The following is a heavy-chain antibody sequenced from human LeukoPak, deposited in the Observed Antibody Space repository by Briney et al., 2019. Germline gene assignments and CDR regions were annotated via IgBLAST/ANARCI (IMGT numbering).Heavy chain of an antibody. Sequence: GGSLRLSCAASGFTFSSYSMNWVRQAPGKGLEWVSSISSSSSYIYYADSVKGRFTISRDNAKNSLYLQMNSLRAEDTAVYYCARGSTRSPHGQKYYDFWSGSPFDYWGQGTLVTVSS. CDR3: ARGSTRSPHGQKYYDFWSGSPFDY. CDR2: ISSSSSYI. V-gene: IGHV3-21*01. CDR1: GFTFSSYS. J-gene: IGHJ4*02. D-gene: IGHD3-3*01.